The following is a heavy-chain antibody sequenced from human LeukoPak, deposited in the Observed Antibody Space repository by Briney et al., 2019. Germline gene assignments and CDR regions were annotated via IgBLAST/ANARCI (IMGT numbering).Heavy chain of an antibody. CDR1: GYSFISYW. V-gene: IGHV5-51*01. J-gene: IGHJ3*02. CDR2: IYPDDSDT. D-gene: IGHD1-26*01. CDR3: ARPPRVGATYAFDI. Sequence: GESLKISCKGSGYSFISYWIGWVRQMPGKGLEWMGIIYPDDSDTKYSPSFQGQVTISAAKSISTAYLQWSSLKASDTAMYYCARPPRVGATYAFDIWGQGTMVTVSS.